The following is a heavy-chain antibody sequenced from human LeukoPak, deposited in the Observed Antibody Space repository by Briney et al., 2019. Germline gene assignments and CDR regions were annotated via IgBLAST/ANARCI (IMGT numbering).Heavy chain of an antibody. D-gene: IGHD5-24*01. CDR2: INHSGST. CDR1: GGSFSGYY. V-gene: IGHV4-34*01. J-gene: IGHJ3*02. CDR3: AREMGTETTHDAFDI. Sequence: PSETLSLTCAVYGGSFSGYYWSWIRQPPGKGLEWIGEINHSGSTNYNPSLKSRVTISVDTSKNQFSLKLSSVTAADTAVYYCAREMGTETTHDAFDIWGQGTMVTVSS.